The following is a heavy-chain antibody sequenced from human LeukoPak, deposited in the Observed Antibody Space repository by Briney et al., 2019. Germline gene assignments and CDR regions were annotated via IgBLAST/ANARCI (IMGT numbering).Heavy chain of an antibody. CDR1: GFTFSSYG. CDR3: AKDRKSGSKNVYYFDY. Sequence: QPGGSLRLSCAASGFTFSSYGMHWVRQAPGKGLEWVAFIRYDGSNKYYADSVKGRFTISRDNSKNTLYLQMNSLRAEDTAVYYCAKDRKSGSKNVYYFDYWGQGTLVTVSS. CDR2: IRYDGSNK. J-gene: IGHJ4*02. D-gene: IGHD1-26*01. V-gene: IGHV3-30*02.